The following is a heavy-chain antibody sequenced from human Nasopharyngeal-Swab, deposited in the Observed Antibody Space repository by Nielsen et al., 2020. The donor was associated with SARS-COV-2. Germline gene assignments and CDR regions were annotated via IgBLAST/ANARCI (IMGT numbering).Heavy chain of an antibody. CDR2: ISGSGGST. D-gene: IGHD3-22*01. V-gene: IGHV3-23*01. J-gene: IGHJ4*01. CDR3: PKASPSMIVMVPFVY. Sequence: VRLAPGGGLEWVSAISGSGGSTYYADPVKGGFTISRDNSKNRSYLQMNSLRAEDTAVYYVPKASPSMIVMVPFVYWGHRTLVTVSS.